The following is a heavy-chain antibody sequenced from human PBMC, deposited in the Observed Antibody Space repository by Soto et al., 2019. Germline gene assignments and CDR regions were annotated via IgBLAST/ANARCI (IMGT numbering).Heavy chain of an antibody. CDR1: GYSFTSSW. CDR2: IYLGDSDT. V-gene: IGHV5-51*01. CDR3: ARPGIYGMDV. J-gene: IGHJ6*02. Sequence: PGLPLKIPCKGSGYSFTSSWIGWVRQMPVKGLEWMGIIYLGDSDTRYSPSFQGQVTISADKSISTAYLQWRSLKASDTAMYYCARPGIYGMDVWGQGTTVTVS.